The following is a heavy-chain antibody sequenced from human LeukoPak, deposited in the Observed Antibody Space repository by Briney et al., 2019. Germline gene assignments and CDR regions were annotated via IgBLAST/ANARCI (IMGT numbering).Heavy chain of an antibody. Sequence: SETLSLTCAVYGGSFSGYYWSWIRRPPGKGLEWIGEINYSGSTNYNPSLKSRVTISVDTSKNQFSLKLSSVTAADTAVYYCARGVGRMVRGVIVRAFDIWGQGTMVTVSS. D-gene: IGHD3-10*01. CDR3: ARGVGRMVRGVIVRAFDI. CDR1: GGSFSGYY. J-gene: IGHJ3*02. CDR2: INYSGST. V-gene: IGHV4-34*01.